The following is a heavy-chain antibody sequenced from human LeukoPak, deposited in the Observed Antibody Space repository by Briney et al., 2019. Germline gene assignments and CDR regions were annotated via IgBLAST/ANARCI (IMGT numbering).Heavy chain of an antibody. CDR1: GYTFTGYY. D-gene: IGHD3-22*01. J-gene: IGHJ4*02. V-gene: IGHV1-2*06. CDR3: ARGAVVITTGPLGY. CDR2: IIPNSGGT. Sequence: ASVKVSCKASGYTFTGYYMHWVRQAPGQGLEWMGRIIPNSGGTNYAQKFQGRVTMTRDTSISTAYLDLSSLRSDDTAVYYCARGAVVITTGPLGYWGQGTLVTVSS.